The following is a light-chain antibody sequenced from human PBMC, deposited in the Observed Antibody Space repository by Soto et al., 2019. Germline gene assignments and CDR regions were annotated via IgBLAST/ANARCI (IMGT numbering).Light chain of an antibody. CDR2: ATS. CDR1: ETVATN. J-gene: IGKJ1*01. Sequence: EVVMTQSPATLSVSPGERATLSCRASETVATNLAWYQQKPGQAPRLLIYATSTRATGIPDRFSGGGSGTDFTLTSSRLEPEDFAVYYCQQYNSSRTFGQGTKVDI. V-gene: IGKV3D-15*01. CDR3: QQYNSSRT.